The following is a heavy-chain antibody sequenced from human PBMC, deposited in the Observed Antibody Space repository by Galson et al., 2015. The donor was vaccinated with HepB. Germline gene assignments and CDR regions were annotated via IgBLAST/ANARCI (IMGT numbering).Heavy chain of an antibody. Sequence: SLRLSCAASGFTFSSYSMNWVRQAPGKGLEWVSSISSSSSYIYYADSVKGRFTISRDNAKNSLYLQMNSLRAEDTAAYYCARVPVYYGSGSYYNVGYWGQGTLVTVSS. CDR3: ARVPVYYGSGSYYNVGY. V-gene: IGHV3-21*01. CDR2: ISSSSSYI. D-gene: IGHD3-10*01. CDR1: GFTFSSYS. J-gene: IGHJ4*02.